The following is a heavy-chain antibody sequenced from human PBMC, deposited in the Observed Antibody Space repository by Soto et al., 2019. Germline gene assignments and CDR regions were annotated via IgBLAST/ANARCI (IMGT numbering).Heavy chain of an antibody. CDR3: ARRDYYDSSGYYYPYYFDY. D-gene: IGHD3-22*01. V-gene: IGHV4-39*01. CDR1: GGSISSSSYY. Sequence: SETLSLTCTVSGGSISSSSYYWGWIRQPPGKGLEWIGSIYYSGSTYYNPSLKSRVTISVDTSKNQFSLKLSSVTAADTAVYYCARRDYYDSSGYYYPYYFDYWGQGTLVT. CDR2: IYYSGST. J-gene: IGHJ4*02.